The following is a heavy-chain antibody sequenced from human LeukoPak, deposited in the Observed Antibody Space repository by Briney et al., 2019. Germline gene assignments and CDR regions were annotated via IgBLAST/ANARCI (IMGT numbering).Heavy chain of an antibody. CDR1: GFTFSSYG. CDR3: AKAYSVDSSGYIDY. Sequence: GGSLRLSCVGSGFTFSSYGMHWVRQAPGKGLEWVAVISYDGTNKYYADSVKGRFTISGDKSKNTLYLQVNSLRAEDTAVYYCAKAYSVDSSGYIDYWGQGTLVTVSS. V-gene: IGHV3-30*18. CDR2: ISYDGTNK. D-gene: IGHD3-22*01. J-gene: IGHJ4*02.